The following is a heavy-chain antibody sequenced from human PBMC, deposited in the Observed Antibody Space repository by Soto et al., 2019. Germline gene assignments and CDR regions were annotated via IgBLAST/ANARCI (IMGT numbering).Heavy chain of an antibody. CDR3: AKDRTSGYYQFDY. J-gene: IGHJ4*02. V-gene: IGHV3-23*01. Sequence: GGSLRLSCAASGFTFSSYAMSWVRQAPGKGLEWVSAISGSGGSTYYADSVKGRFTISRDNSKNTLYLQMNSLRAEDTAVYFCAKDRTSGYYQFDYWGQGTLVTVSS. CDR1: GFTFSSYA. CDR2: ISGSGGST. D-gene: IGHD3-22*01.